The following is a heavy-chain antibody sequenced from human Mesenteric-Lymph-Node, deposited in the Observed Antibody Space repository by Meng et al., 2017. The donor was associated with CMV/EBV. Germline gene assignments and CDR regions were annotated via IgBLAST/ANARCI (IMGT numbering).Heavy chain of an antibody. CDR1: FTGYY. V-gene: IGHV1-2*02. CDR2: INPNSGGT. CDR3: ARDIRFLEWLLSSYYFDY. D-gene: IGHD3-3*01. J-gene: IGHJ4*02. Sequence: FTGYYMHRVRQAPGQGLEWMGWINPNSGGTNYAQKFQGRVTMTRDTSISTAYMELSRLRSDDTAVYYCARDIRFLEWLLSSYYFDYWGQGTLVTVSS.